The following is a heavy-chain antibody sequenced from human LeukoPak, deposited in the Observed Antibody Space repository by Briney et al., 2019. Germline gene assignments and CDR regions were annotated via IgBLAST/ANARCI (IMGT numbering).Heavy chain of an antibody. J-gene: IGHJ4*02. CDR2: IIPILGVT. D-gene: IGHD6-25*01. CDR1: GDSFSSDA. Sequence: ASVKVSCKASGDSFSSDAISWARQVPGQGYEWVGRIIPILGVTHYALKFRGRVTITADKSTSAADMELRSLTSDDTAVYYCATQSSGWHIYYFDHWGQGTLVTVSS. CDR3: ATQSSGWHIYYFDH. V-gene: IGHV1-69*04.